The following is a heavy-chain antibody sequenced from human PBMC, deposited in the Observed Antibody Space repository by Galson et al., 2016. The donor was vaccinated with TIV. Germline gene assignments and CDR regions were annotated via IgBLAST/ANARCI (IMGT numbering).Heavy chain of an antibody. J-gene: IGHJ5*02. CDR3: AKDFEGDYYDSSGYSS. CDR2: MNQDGSEK. Sequence: SLRLSCAASGFTFSSYWMSWVRQAPGKGLGWVANMNQDGSEKYYVGSVEGRFTISRDNAKKSLYLQMNSLRAEDTAIYYCAKDFEGDYYDSSGYSSWGQGTLVTVSS. V-gene: IGHV3-7*03. CDR1: GFTFSSYW. D-gene: IGHD3-22*01.